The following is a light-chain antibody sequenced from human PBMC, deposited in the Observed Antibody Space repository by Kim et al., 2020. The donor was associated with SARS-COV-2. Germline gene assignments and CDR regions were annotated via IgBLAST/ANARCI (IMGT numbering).Light chain of an antibody. CDR1: NLDVGNFNL. J-gene: IGLJ2*01. V-gene: IGLV2-23*02. Sequence: QSALTQPASVSGSPGQSITISCTGANLDVGNFNLVSWYQQHPGKAPKLMIYEVAKRPSGVSDRSSASKSGNTASLTISGLQAEDEADYFCCSYAGNVIFGGGTQLTVL. CDR2: EVA. CDR3: CSYAGNVI.